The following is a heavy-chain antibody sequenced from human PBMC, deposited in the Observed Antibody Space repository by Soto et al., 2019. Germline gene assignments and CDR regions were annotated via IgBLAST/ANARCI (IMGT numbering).Heavy chain of an antibody. V-gene: IGHV3-21*01. CDR2: ISSSSSYI. D-gene: IGHD4-17*01. Sequence: GGSLRLSCAASGFTFSSYSMNWVRQAPGKGLEWVSSISSSSSYIYYADSVKGRFTISRDNAKNSLYLQMNSLRAEDTAVYYCASPVEVNDYEGFDIWGQGTMVTVSS. CDR1: GFTFSSYS. CDR3: ASPVEVNDYEGFDI. J-gene: IGHJ3*02.